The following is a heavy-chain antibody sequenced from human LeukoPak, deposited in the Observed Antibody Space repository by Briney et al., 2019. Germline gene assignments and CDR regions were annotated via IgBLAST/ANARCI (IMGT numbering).Heavy chain of an antibody. V-gene: IGHV1-2*06. J-gene: IGHJ4*02. CDR2: IYPKSGDT. CDR1: GYNFNDHH. Sequence: ASVKVSCKTSGYNFNDHHVHWVRQAPGQGLEWMGRIYPKSGDTDYPQKFQIRATMTRDTSITTAYTELTSLRSDDTAVYYCVSHYGPGPVWGQGTLVTVS. D-gene: IGHD3-10*01. CDR3: VSHYGPGPV.